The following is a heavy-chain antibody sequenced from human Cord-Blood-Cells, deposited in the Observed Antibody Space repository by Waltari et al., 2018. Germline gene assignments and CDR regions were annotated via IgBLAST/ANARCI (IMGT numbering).Heavy chain of an antibody. CDR3: ARDGYYYYYMDV. V-gene: IGHV3-30*04. CDR2: ISYDGSNK. J-gene: IGHJ6*03. CDR1: GFTFRSYA. Sequence: QVQLVESGGGVVQPGRSLRLSCAASGFTFRSYAMHWVRQAPGKGLGWVAVISYDGSNKYYADSVKGRFTISRDNSKNTLYLQMNSLRAEDTAVYYCARDGYYYYYMDVWGKGTTVTVSS.